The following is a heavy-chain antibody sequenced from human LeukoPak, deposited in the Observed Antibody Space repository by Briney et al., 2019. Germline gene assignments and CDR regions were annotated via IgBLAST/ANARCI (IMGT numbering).Heavy chain of an antibody. Sequence: SETLSLTCTVSGGSISSSSYYWGWIRQPPGKGLEWIGSIYYSGSTYYNPSLKSRVTISVDTSKNQFSLKLSSVTAADTAVYYCARGLGGSGSYGLDPWGQGTLVTVSS. J-gene: IGHJ5*02. CDR2: IYYSGST. CDR3: ARGLGGSGSYGLDP. D-gene: IGHD1-26*01. CDR1: GGSISSSSYY. V-gene: IGHV4-39*07.